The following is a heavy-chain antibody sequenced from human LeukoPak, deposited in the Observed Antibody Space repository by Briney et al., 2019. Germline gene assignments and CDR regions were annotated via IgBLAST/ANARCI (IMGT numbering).Heavy chain of an antibody. D-gene: IGHD3-10*01. V-gene: IGHV3-7*05. CDR2: INEDGSEK. J-gene: IGHJ4*02. CDR1: GFTFSGYW. Sequence: GGSLRLSCAASGFTFSGYWMSWVRQAPGRGLEWVANINEDGSEKYYVDSVKGRFTISRDNAGNSLDLQMNSLRAEDTAVYYCARTYSSGSFDYWGQGTLVTISS. CDR3: ARTYSSGSFDY.